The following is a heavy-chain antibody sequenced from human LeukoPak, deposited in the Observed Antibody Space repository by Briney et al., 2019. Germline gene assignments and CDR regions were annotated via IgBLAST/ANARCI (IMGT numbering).Heavy chain of an antibody. Sequence: ASVKVSCKASGGTFSSYAISWVRQAPGQGLEWMGGIIPIFGTANYAQKFQGRVTITADESTSTAYMEQSSLRSEDTAVYYCARGRYCSSTSCYIKFDYWGQGTLVTVSS. J-gene: IGHJ4*02. CDR2: IIPIFGTA. D-gene: IGHD2-2*02. CDR1: GGTFSSYA. V-gene: IGHV1-69*13. CDR3: ARGRYCSSTSCYIKFDY.